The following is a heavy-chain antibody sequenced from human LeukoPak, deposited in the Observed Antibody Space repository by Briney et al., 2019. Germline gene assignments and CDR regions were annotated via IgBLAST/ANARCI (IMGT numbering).Heavy chain of an antibody. V-gene: IGHV3-21*01. J-gene: IGHJ4*02. CDR3: ARIADCGGDCHLQFAYYFDY. D-gene: IGHD2-21*02. Sequence: GGSLRLSCAGSGFTFSSHSMYWVRQAPGKGLEWVSSISPTSTYIYYADSVEGRFTISRDNAKNSLYLQMNSLRAEDTAVYYCARIADCGGDCHLQFAYYFDYWGQGTLVTLSS. CDR1: GFTFSSHS. CDR2: ISPTSTYI.